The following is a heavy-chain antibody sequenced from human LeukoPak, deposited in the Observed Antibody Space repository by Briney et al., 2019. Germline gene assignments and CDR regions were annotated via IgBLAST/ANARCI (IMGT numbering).Heavy chain of an antibody. CDR3: ARAAGYCSGGSCYSDY. CDR1: GFTFSSYG. Sequence: GGSLRLSCAASGFTFSSYGMHWVRQAPGKGLEWVAVISYDGSNKYYADSVKGRFTISRDNSKNTLYLQMNSLRAEDTAVYYCARAAGYCSGGSCYSDYWGQGTLVTVSS. V-gene: IGHV3-30*03. J-gene: IGHJ4*02. CDR2: ISYDGSNK. D-gene: IGHD2-15*01.